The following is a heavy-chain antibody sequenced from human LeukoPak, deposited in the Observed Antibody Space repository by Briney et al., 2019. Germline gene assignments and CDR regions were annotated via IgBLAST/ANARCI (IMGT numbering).Heavy chain of an antibody. Sequence: SETLSLTCAVSGYSISSGYYWGWIRQPPGKGLEWIGSIYHSGSTYYNPSLKSRVTISVDTSKNQFSLKLSSMTAADTAVYYCAGGLAYCSSTSCHDYWGQGTLVTVSS. CDR3: AGGLAYCSSTSCHDY. V-gene: IGHV4-38-2*01. J-gene: IGHJ4*02. CDR1: GYSISSGYY. CDR2: IYHSGST. D-gene: IGHD2-2*01.